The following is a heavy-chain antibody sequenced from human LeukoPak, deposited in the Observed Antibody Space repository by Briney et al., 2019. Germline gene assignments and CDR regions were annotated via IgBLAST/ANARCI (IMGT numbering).Heavy chain of an antibody. V-gene: IGHV4-34*01. CDR3: ARENSVTYYYGSGRPFDY. D-gene: IGHD3-10*01. CDR2: INHSGST. CDR1: GGSFSGYY. J-gene: IGHJ4*02. Sequence: SSETLSLTCAVCGGSFSGYYWSWIRQPPGKGLEWIGEINHSGSTNYNPSLKSRVTISVDTSKNQFSLKLSSVTAADTAVYYCARENSVTYYYGSGRPFDYWGQGTLVTVSS.